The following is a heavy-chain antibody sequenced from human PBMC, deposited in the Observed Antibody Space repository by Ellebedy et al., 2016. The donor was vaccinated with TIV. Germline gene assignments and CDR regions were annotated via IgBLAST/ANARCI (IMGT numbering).Heavy chain of an antibody. V-gene: IGHV3-23*01. D-gene: IGHD2-21*02. J-gene: IGHJ4*02. CDR3: AKARSLTTVTHYFDE. Sequence: PGGSLRLSCAASGFAFSSFAMTWVRQGPGRGLQWVSSISGSGGNIFYADSVRGRCTISRDNSKSIVFLQLNNLGGDDTGVYFCAKARSLTTVTHYFDEWGRGTLVIISS. CDR2: ISGSGGNI. CDR1: GFAFSSFA.